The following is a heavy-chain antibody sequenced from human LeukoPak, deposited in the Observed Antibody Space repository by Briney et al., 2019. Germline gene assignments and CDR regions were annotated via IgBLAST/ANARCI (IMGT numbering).Heavy chain of an antibody. D-gene: IGHD3-10*01. CDR1: GFTFSSYS. CDR2: ISSSSSTI. Sequence: GGSLRLSCAASGFTFSSYSMNWVRQAPGKGLEWVSYISSSSSTIYYADSVKGRFTISRDNAKNSLYLQMNSLRDEDTAVYYCARDTVALGSGSYYNNYFDYWGQGTLVTVSS. CDR3: ARDTVALGSGSYYNNYFDY. J-gene: IGHJ4*02. V-gene: IGHV3-48*02.